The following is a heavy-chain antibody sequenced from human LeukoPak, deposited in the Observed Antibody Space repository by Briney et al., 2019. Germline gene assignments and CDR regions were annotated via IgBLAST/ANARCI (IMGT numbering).Heavy chain of an antibody. CDR2: INGNGGGT. CDR1: GYTLIGYY. Sequence: GASVKVSCKASGYTLIGYYMHWVRQAPGQGLEWMGRINGNGGGTNYAQRFQGRVTMTRDTSISTAYMELSRLRSDDTAVYYCARTSFGDYAYDYWGQGTLVTVSS. D-gene: IGHD4-17*01. CDR3: ARTSFGDYAYDY. V-gene: IGHV1-2*06. J-gene: IGHJ4*02.